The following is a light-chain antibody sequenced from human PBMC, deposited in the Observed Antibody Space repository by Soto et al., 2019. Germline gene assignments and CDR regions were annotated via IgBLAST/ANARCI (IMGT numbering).Light chain of an antibody. CDR3: QQRNDWPTLT. CDR2: DAS. Sequence: VLTQSPATLSLSPGERATLSCRASQNVGDYLAWYQHKPGQAPRLLIYDASNRATGIPARFSGSGSGTDFTLTSSSLEPEDFAVYYCQQRNDWPTLTFGGGTKVEI. CDR1: QNVGDY. V-gene: IGKV3-11*01. J-gene: IGKJ4*01.